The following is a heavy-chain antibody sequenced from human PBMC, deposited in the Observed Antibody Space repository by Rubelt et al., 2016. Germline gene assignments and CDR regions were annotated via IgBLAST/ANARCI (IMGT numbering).Heavy chain of an antibody. Sequence: VQLVESGGGVVQPGGSLRLSCAASGFTFKNYWMHWVRQVSGRGLVWVSSISGSSGGDSTFYPDSAKGRFTISRDNAKKTLDVQRNSRRVEDTAVYYCARGASIAGRLCEYWGQGTLVTVSS. CDR3: ARGASIAGRLCEY. CDR2: ISGSSGGDST. D-gene: IGHD6-6*01. V-gene: IGHV3-74*02. J-gene: IGHJ4*02. CDR1: GFTFKNYW.